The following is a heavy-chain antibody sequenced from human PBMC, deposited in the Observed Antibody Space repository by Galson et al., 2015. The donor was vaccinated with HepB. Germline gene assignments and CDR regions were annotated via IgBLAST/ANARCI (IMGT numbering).Heavy chain of an antibody. CDR3: VRSGDFSGYSSR. V-gene: IGHV3-73*01. CDR2: IRSKATNFAA. D-gene: IGHD6-13*01. CDR1: GFTFSGSA. Sequence: SLRLSCAASGFTFSGSAIHWVRQASGKGPEWICHIRSKATNFAAFYVPSLKGRFTISRDDSKNLAYLHMRSLKTNDTAVYYCVRSGDFSGYSSRWGQGTLVTVSS. J-gene: IGHJ4*02.